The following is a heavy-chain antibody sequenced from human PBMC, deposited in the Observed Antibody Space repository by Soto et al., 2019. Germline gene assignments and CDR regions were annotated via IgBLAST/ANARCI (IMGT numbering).Heavy chain of an antibody. CDR3: ARRERAAGTDWWFDP. CDR2: IYYSGST. Sequence: SETLSLTCTVSGGSISSSSFHWGWIRQPPGKGLEWIGSIYYSGSTYYSTSLKSRVTISVDTSKNQLSLKLSSVTAADTAVYYCARRERAAGTDWWFDPWGQGTLVTVS. D-gene: IGHD6-13*01. V-gene: IGHV4-39*01. CDR1: GGSISSSSFH. J-gene: IGHJ5*02.